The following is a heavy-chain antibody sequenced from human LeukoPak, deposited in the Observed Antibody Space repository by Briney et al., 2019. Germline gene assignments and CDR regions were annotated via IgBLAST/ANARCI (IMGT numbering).Heavy chain of an antibody. Sequence: ASVKVSCKASGYTFTSYYMHWVRQAPGQGLEWMGIINPSGGSTSYAQKFQGRVTMTRDMSTSTVYMELSSLRSEDTAVYYCARERVAYYYDSRADAFDIWGQGTMVTVSS. CDR2: INPSGGST. J-gene: IGHJ3*02. CDR1: GYTFTSYY. CDR3: ARERVAYYYDSRADAFDI. V-gene: IGHV1-46*01. D-gene: IGHD3-22*01.